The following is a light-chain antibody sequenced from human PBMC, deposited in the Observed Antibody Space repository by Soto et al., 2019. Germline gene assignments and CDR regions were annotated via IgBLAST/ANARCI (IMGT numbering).Light chain of an antibody. CDR2: AAS. J-gene: IGKJ3*01. CDR3: QKYGSAFT. CDR1: QSVSSNY. V-gene: IGKV3-20*01. Sequence: EIVLTQSPGTLSLSPGERATLSCRASQSVSSNYLAWYQHKPGQGPRLLIYAASSRATGIPDRFSGSGSGTDFTLTISRLEPEVFALYYCQKYGSAFTFGPGTKVEIK.